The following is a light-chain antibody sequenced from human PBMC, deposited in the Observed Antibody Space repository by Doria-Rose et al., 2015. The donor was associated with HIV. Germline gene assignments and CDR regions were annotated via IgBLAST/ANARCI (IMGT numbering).Light chain of an antibody. V-gene: IGKV1-8*01. J-gene: IGKJ1*01. CDR3: QQYYSYPPT. CDR1: QDISNY. CDR2: AAS. Sequence: AIRMTQSPSSLSASTGDRVTITCRASQDISNYLAWYQRKPGKAPKLLIYAASTLQSGVPSRFSGSGSGTDFTLTISYLQSEDFATYYCQQYYSYPPTFGQGTEVEVK.